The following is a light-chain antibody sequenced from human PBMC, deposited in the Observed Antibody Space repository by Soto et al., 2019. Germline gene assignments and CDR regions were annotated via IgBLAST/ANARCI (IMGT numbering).Light chain of an antibody. CDR1: QSVSSN. CDR3: QHYNNWPPGRT. J-gene: IGKJ1*01. V-gene: IGKV3-15*01. CDR2: GAS. Sequence: EIVMTQSPATLSVSPGERATLSCRASQSVSSNLAWYQQKPGQAPRLLIYGASTRATGIPARFSGSGSGTEFTLTISSPQSEDSALYYWQHYNNWPPGRTFGQGTKVDIK.